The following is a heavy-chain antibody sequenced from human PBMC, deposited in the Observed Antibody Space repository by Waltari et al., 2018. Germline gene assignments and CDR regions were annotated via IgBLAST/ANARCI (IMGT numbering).Heavy chain of an antibody. Sequence: EVQLVQSGAEVKKPGESLKISCKGSGYSFTSYWIGWVRPNTGKGLEWMGIIYPGDSDTRYSPSFQGQVTISADKSISTAYLQWSSLKASDTAMYYCASPTLIAAAGRDDAFDIWGQGTMVTVSS. D-gene: IGHD6-13*01. J-gene: IGHJ3*02. CDR3: ASPTLIAAAGRDDAFDI. CDR2: IYPGDSDT. CDR1: GYSFTSYW. V-gene: IGHV5-51*03.